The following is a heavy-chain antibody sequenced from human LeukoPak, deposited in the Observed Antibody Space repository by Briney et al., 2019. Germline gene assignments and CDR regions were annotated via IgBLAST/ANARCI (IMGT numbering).Heavy chain of an antibody. Sequence: GGSLRLSCVASGFTFSNYSMNWVRQAPGKGLEWLSYISSLGNTMYYANSVKGRFAISRDNAKNSLYLQMNSLGDEDTAVYYCARHYNSWFYDYWGQGTLVTVSS. J-gene: IGHJ4*02. V-gene: IGHV3-48*02. CDR3: ARHYNSWFYDY. CDR1: GFTFSNYS. CDR2: ISSLGNTM. D-gene: IGHD6-13*01.